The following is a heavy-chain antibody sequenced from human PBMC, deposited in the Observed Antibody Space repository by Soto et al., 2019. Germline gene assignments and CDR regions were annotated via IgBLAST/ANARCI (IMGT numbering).Heavy chain of an antibody. J-gene: IGHJ4*02. CDR1: GYTFTSYG. CDR3: ARALAGTGGYYFDY. D-gene: IGHD6-19*01. CDR2: ISAYNGNT. Sequence: ASVKVSCKASGYTFTSYGISWVRQAPGQGLEWMGWISAYNGNTDYAQKLQGRVTMTTDTSTSTAYMELRSLRSDDTAVYYCARALAGTGGYYFDYWGQGTLVTVSS. V-gene: IGHV1-18*01.